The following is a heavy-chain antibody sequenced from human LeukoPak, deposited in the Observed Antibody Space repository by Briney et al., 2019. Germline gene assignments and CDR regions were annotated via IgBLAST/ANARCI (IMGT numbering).Heavy chain of an antibody. CDR1: GFTFSSYA. CDR3: ARAANYYDSSGSPLSDY. V-gene: IGHV3-30-3*01. J-gene: IGHJ4*02. CDR2: ISYDGSNK. D-gene: IGHD3-22*01. Sequence: PGRSLRLSCAASGFTFSSYAMHWVRQAPGKGLEWVAVISYDGSNKYYADSVKGRFTISRDNSKNTLYLQMNSLRAEDTAVYYCARAANYYDSSGSPLSDYWGQGTLVTVS.